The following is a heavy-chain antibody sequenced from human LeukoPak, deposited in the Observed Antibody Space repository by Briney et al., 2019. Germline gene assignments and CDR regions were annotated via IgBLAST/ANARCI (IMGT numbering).Heavy chain of an antibody. V-gene: IGHV4-38-2*01. J-gene: IGHJ5*02. CDR3: ARRRTGWFDP. D-gene: IGHD1-14*01. CDR1: GYSISSGYY. Sequence: SETLSLTCAVSGYSISSGYYWGWIRQPPGKGLEWIGRIYHSGSTYYNPSLKRRVTISVDTSKNQFSLKLSSVTAADTAVYYCARRRTGWFDPWGQGTLVTVSS. CDR2: IYHSGST.